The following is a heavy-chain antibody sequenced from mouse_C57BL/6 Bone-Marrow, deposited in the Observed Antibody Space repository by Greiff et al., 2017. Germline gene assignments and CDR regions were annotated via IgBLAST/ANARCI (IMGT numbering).Heavy chain of an antibody. J-gene: IGHJ2*01. CDR1: GYTFTSYW. D-gene: IGHD3-2*02. V-gene: IGHV1-61*01. CDR2: IYPSDSET. CDR3: ARMWTAQAPDY. Sequence: VQLQQPGAELVRPGSSVKLSCKASGYTFTSYWMDWVKQRPGQGLEWIGNIYPSDSETHYNQKFKDKATLTVDKSSSTAYMQLSSLTSEDSAVYYCARMWTAQAPDYWGQGTTLTVSS.